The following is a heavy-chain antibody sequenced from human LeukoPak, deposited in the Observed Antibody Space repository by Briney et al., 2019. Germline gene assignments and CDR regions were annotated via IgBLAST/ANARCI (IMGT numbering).Heavy chain of an antibody. CDR1: GGSISSGDYY. J-gene: IGHJ4*02. CDR3: ARVKRGYSGYDGGMRFDY. D-gene: IGHD5-12*01. Sequence: SQTLSLTCTVSGGSISSGDYYWSWNRQPPGKGLEWIGYIYYSGSTYYNPSLKSRVTISVDTSKNQFSLKLSSVTAADTAVYYCARVKRGYSGYDGGMRFDYWSQGTLVTVSS. V-gene: IGHV4-30-4*01. CDR2: IYYSGST.